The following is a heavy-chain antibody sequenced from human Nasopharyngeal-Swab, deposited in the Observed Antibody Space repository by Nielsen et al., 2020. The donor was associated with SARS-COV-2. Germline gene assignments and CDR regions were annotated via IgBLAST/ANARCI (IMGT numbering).Heavy chain of an antibody. J-gene: IGHJ4*02. CDR2: INWNGGST. Sequence: GESLKISCEASGFTFSSYEMHWVRQAPGKGLEWVSGINWNGGSTGYADSVKGRFTISRDNAKNSLYLQMNSLRAEDTALYHCARDQGEWELLFDYWGQGTLVTVSS. V-gene: IGHV3-20*01. CDR1: GFTFSSYE. D-gene: IGHD1-26*01. CDR3: ARDQGEWELLFDY.